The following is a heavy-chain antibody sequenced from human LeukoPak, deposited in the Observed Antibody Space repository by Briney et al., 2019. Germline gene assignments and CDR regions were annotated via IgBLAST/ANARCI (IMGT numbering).Heavy chain of an antibody. J-gene: IGHJ4*02. D-gene: IGHD2-21*01. CDR2: IKPKTDGETT. V-gene: IGHV3-15*01. CDR1: GFPFSSYW. CDR3: ITPLPYSAQ. Sequence: GGSLRLSCVASGFPFSSYWMTWVRQAPGKGLEWVGRIKPKTDGETTEYAAPVKDRFSISRDDSKSMMYLQMNSLKTEDTAVYYCITPLPYSAQGGQGTLVTVSS.